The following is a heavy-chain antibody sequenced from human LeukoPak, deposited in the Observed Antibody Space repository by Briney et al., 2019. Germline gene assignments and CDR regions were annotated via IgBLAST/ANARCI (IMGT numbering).Heavy chain of an antibody. J-gene: IGHJ6*03. CDR1: GFTFSSYA. CDR3: ARSTYDFWSGYAGYYYYMGV. V-gene: IGHV3-64*01. D-gene: IGHD3-3*01. Sequence: GGSLRLSCAASGFTFSSYAMHWVRQAPGKGLEYVSAISSNGGSTYYANSVKGRFTISRDNSKNTLYLQMGSLRAEDMAVYYCARSTYDFWSGYAGYYYYMGVWGKGTTVTVSS. CDR2: ISSNGGST.